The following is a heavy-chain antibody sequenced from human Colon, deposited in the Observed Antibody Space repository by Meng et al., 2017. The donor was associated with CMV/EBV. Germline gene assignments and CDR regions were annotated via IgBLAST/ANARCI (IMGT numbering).Heavy chain of an antibody. CDR2: INPSGGST. J-gene: IGHJ5*02. D-gene: IGHD2-2*01. Sequence: ASVKVSCKASGYTFTSYYMHWVRQAPGQGLEWMGIINPSGGSTSYAQKFQGRVTMTRDTSTSTVYMELSSLRSEDTAVYYCASDFAVPAARRIGGRGFDPWGQGTLVTVSS. CDR1: GYTFTSYY. CDR3: ASDFAVPAARRIGGRGFDP. V-gene: IGHV1-46*01.